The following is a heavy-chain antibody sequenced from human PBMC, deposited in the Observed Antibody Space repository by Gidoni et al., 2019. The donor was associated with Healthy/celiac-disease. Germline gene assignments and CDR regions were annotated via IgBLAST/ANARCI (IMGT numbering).Heavy chain of an antibody. V-gene: IGHV3-9*01. Sequence: EVQLVESGGGLVQPGRSLRLSCAASGFSVDDYAMHWVRQAPGKGLEWVSGISWNSGSIGYADSVKGRFTISRDNAKNSLYLQMNRLRAEDTALYYCAKDHYAGGLKIFDYWGQGTLVTVSS. CDR2: ISWNSGSI. CDR1: GFSVDDYA. J-gene: IGHJ4*02. D-gene: IGHD3-16*01. CDR3: AKDHYAGGLKIFDY.